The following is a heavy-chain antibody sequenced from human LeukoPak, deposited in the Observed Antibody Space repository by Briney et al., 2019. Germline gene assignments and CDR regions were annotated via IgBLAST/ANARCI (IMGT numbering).Heavy chain of an antibody. Sequence: PGGSLRLSCAASGFSFVPYAMHWVRQAPGKGLEWVAVISYDGTKKYYADSVKGRFTISRDNSKNTLYLQMNSLRAEDTAVYYCARDGEYGVVPAAPPVNWFDPWGQGALVTVSS. J-gene: IGHJ5*02. D-gene: IGHD2-2*01. CDR1: GFSFVPYA. CDR3: ARDGEYGVVPAAPPVNWFDP. V-gene: IGHV3-30*04. CDR2: ISYDGTKK.